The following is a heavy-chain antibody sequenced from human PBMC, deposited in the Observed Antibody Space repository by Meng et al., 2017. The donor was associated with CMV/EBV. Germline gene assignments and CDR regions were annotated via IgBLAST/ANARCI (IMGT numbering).Heavy chain of an antibody. CDR1: GFTFSSYA. CDR2: ISYDGSNK. V-gene: IGHV3-30-3*01. D-gene: IGHD2-2*01. CDR3: ARGAFSDCSSTSCQNWFDP. Sequence: SLRLSCAASGFTFSSYAMHWVRQAPGKGLVWVAVISYDGSNKYYADSVKGRFTISRDNSKNTLYLQMNSLRAEDTAVYYCARGAFSDCSSTSCQNWFDPWGQGTLVTVSS. J-gene: IGHJ5*02.